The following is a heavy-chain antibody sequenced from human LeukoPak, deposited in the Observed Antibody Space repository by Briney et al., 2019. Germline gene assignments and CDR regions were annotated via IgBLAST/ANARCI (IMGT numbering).Heavy chain of an antibody. CDR2: IWHDGSKQ. CDR1: GFTFSGHG. V-gene: IGHV3-33*01. D-gene: IGHD6-19*01. CDR3: AREDSSGWFSAY. J-gene: IGHJ4*02. Sequence: GRSLRLSCAASGFTFSGHGMHWIRQAPGKGLAWVAVIWHDGSKQLYADSVKGRFSVSRDDSTSTLYLQMNSLRAEDTAVYYCAREDSSGWFSAYWGQGTLVTVSS.